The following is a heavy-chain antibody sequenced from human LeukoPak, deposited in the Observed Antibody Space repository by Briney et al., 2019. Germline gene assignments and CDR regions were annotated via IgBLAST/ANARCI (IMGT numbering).Heavy chain of an antibody. CDR1: GFTFSSYA. Sequence: GRSLRLSCAASGFTFSSYAMHWVRQAPGKGLKWVAVTSFDGSDNYYADSVKGRFTISRDNAKNSLYLQMNSLRAEDTAVYYCARAAANYYYYYYMDVWGKGTTVTVSS. V-gene: IGHV3-30*04. CDR3: ARAAANYYYYYYMDV. CDR2: TSFDGSDN. D-gene: IGHD6-13*01. J-gene: IGHJ6*03.